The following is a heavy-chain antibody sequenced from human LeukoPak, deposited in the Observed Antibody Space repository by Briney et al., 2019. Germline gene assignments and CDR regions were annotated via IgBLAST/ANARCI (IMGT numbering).Heavy chain of an antibody. J-gene: IGHJ4*02. V-gene: IGHV4-31*03. CDR2: IYYSGST. CDR3: ARSHYYDSSGYYGLYFDY. D-gene: IGHD3-22*01. Sequence: SETLSLTCTVSGGSISSGGYYRSWIRQHPGKGLEWIGYIYYSGSTYYNPSLKSRVTISVDTSKNQFSLKLSSVTAADTAVYYCARSHYYDSSGYYGLYFDYWGQGTLVTVSS. CDR1: GGSISSGGYY.